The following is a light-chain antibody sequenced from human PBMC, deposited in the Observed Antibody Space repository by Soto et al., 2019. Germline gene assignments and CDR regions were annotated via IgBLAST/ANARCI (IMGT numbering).Light chain of an antibody. Sequence: DIVMTQSPLSLPVTPGEPASISCRSSQSLLHSTGNNHLDWYLQKPGQPPQLLIYWGSNRASGVPDRCSGSGSGTDFTLKISRVEADDVGVSFCMQGRQLPATFGQGTRLDI. CDR3: MQGRQLPAT. CDR2: WGS. CDR1: QSLLHSTGNNH. V-gene: IGKV2-28*01. J-gene: IGKJ5*01.